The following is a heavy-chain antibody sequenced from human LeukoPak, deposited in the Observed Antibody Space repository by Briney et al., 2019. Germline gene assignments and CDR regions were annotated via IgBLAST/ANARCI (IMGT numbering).Heavy chain of an antibody. V-gene: IGHV3-21*01. D-gene: IGHD3-22*01. CDR3: ARDPNSSGYFDH. J-gene: IGHJ4*02. Sequence: GGSLRLSCAASGFTFSSYSMNWVRQAPGKGLEWVSSISSSSSYIYYADSVKGRFTISRDNAKNSLYLQMNSLRAEDTAVYYCARDPNSSGYFDHWGQGTLVTVSS. CDR1: GFTFSSYS. CDR2: ISSSSSYI.